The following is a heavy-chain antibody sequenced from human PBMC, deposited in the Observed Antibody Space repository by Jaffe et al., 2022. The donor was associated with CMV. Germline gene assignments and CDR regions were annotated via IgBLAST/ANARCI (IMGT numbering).Heavy chain of an antibody. J-gene: IGHJ4*02. D-gene: IGHD3-22*01. Sequence: QVQLQESGPGLVKPSETLSLTCTVSGGSISSYYWSWIRQPPGKGLEWIGYIYYSGSTNYNPSLKSRVTISVDTSKNQFSLKLSSVTAADTAVYYCARAGYSGYGIFDYWGQGTLVTVSS. CDR1: GGSISSYY. V-gene: IGHV4-59*01. CDR3: ARAGYSGYGIFDY. CDR2: IYYSGST.